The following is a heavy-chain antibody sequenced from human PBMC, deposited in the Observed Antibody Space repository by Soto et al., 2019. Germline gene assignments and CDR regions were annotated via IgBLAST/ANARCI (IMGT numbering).Heavy chain of an antibody. D-gene: IGHD5-18*01. J-gene: IGHJ4*02. CDR1: GFTFSSYG. V-gene: IGHV3-33*01. CDR3: ARGGYSYGYFDY. Sequence: GGSLRLSCAASGFTFSSYGMHWVRQAPGKGLEWVAVIWYDGSNKYYADSVKGRFTISRDNSKNTLYLQMNSLRAEDTAVYYCARGGYSYGYFDYWGQGTLVTVSS. CDR2: IWYDGSNK.